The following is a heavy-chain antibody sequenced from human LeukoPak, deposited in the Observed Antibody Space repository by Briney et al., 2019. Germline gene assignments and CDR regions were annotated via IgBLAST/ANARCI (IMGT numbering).Heavy chain of an antibody. V-gene: IGHV3-53*01. D-gene: IGHD3-10*01. CDR2: LSDRT. J-gene: IGHJ5*02. CDR1: GFTFSDYY. Sequence: GGSLRLSCAASGFTFSDYYMSWIRQAPGKGLEWVSTLSDRTYYADSVQGRFTISRDNSKNTLYLQMDSLRTDDTAEYFCARSRGPGSHWFDPWGQGTLVTVSS. CDR3: ARSRGPGSHWFDP.